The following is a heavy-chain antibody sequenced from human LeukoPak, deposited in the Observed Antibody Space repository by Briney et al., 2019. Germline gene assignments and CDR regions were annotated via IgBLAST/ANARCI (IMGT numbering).Heavy chain of an antibody. V-gene: IGHV4-39*02. CDR3: ARVGFDGAY. D-gene: IGHD3-9*01. CDR1: GDSIYGSTYY. CDR2: IEYYGTV. J-gene: IGHJ4*02. Sequence: PSETLSLTCNVSGDSIYGSTYYCSSIRQAPGKGLECIVSIEYYGTVHNLPSLKSRITISVDTSKNHFSLKVMSVTAADSAVYYCARVGFDGAYWGQGILVTVSS.